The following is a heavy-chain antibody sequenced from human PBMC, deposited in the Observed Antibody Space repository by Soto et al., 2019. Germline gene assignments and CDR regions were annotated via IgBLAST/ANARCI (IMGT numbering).Heavy chain of an antibody. CDR2: IWYVGSNK. Sequence: QVQLVESGGGVVQPGRSLRLSCAASGFTFSSYGMHWVRQAPGKGLEWVAVIWYVGSNKYYADSVKGRFTISRDNSKNTLYLQMNSLRAEDTAVYYCARDAYYDSSGSFDYWGQGTLVTVSS. CDR3: ARDAYYDSSGSFDY. J-gene: IGHJ4*02. D-gene: IGHD3-22*01. CDR1: GFTFSSYG. V-gene: IGHV3-33*01.